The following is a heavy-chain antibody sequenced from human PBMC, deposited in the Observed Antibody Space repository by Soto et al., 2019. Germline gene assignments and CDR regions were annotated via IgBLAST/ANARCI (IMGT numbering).Heavy chain of an antibody. CDR1: GFSLSSTRMA. D-gene: IGHD6-19*01. CDR2: IYWDDDK. V-gene: IGHV2-5*02. CDR3: AHIVVAGLGYYFDY. J-gene: IGHJ4*02. Sequence: QITLKESGPTLVKPTQTLTLTCTFSGFSLSSTRMAVGWIRQPPGKALAWLALIYWDDDKRYSPFLKSRLTITKDTSKNQVVLTMSNMYPVDTARYYCAHIVVAGLGYYFDYWGQGTLVTVSS.